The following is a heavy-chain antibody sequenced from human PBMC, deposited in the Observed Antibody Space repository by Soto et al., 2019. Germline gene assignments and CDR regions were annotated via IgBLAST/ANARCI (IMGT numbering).Heavy chain of an antibody. Sequence: QVQLQQWGAGLLKPSETLSLTCAVYGGSFSGYYWSWIRQPPGKGLEWIGEINHSGSTNYNPSLKSRVTISVDTSKNQFSLKLSSVTAADTAVYYCASSLGRGGGTGGSFDYWGQGTLVTVSS. J-gene: IGHJ4*02. V-gene: IGHV4-34*01. CDR3: ASSLGRGGGTGGSFDY. D-gene: IGHD3-16*01. CDR2: INHSGST. CDR1: GGSFSGYY.